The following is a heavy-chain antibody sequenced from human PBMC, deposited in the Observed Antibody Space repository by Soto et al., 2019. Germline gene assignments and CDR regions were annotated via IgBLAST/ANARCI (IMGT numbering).Heavy chain of an antibody. J-gene: IGHJ4*02. Sequence: ASVKVSCKASGYTFTGYYMHWVRQAPGQGLEWMGWINPNSGGTNYAQKFQGWVTMTRDTSISTAYMELSRLRSDDTAVYYCARGRLTTVTTGYYFDYWGQGTLVTVSS. D-gene: IGHD4-17*01. CDR3: ARGRLTTVTTGYYFDY. CDR1: GYTFTGYY. V-gene: IGHV1-2*04. CDR2: INPNSGGT.